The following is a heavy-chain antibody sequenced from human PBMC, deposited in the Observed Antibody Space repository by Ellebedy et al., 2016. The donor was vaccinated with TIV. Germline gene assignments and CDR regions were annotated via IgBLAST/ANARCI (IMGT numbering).Heavy chain of an antibody. CDR2: VSGTSLSR. Sequence: GGSLRLSXAASGFTFGSHAMSWVRQAPGKGLEWVSAVSGTSLSRYYADSVKGRFTISRDNSKNTLWLQMNSMRAEDAAVYYCAKPIGQMTQFQHAMDVWGQGTTVTVSS. CDR1: GFTFGSHA. J-gene: IGHJ6*02. D-gene: IGHD5-24*01. V-gene: IGHV3-23*01. CDR3: AKPIGQMTQFQHAMDV.